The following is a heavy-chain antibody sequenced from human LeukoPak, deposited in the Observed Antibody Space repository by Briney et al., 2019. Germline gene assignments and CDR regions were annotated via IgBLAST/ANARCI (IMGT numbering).Heavy chain of an antibody. CDR1: GFNFNHVW. V-gene: IGHV3-15*01. Sequence: PGGSLRLSCAASGFNFNHVWMSWVRQAPGKGLEWVGRIKSKNDGGTTDFAAPVKGRFTISRDDSKRMVFLEMNSLKTEDTAVYYCVGRPWNFDYWGQGTLVTVSS. J-gene: IGHJ4*02. D-gene: IGHD1-1*01. CDR3: VGRPWNFDY. CDR2: IKSKNDGGTT.